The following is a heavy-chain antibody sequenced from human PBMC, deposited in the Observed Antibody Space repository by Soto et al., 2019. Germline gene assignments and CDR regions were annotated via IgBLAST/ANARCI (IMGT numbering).Heavy chain of an antibody. D-gene: IGHD3-9*01. Sequence: EVHLVESGGGLVQPGGSLRLSCVASGFTFSSYSMVWVRQAPGKGLEWVSYIFVSSTIIYYADSVKGRFTVSRDNTQNSLFLLMNSLRAEDTAVYYCAGDKDWAFDYWGQGTLVTVSS. J-gene: IGHJ4*02. V-gene: IGHV3-48*04. CDR2: IFVSSTII. CDR1: GFTFSSYS. CDR3: AGDKDWAFDY.